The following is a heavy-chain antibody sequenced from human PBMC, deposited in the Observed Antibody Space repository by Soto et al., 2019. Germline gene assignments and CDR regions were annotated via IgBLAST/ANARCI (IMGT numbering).Heavy chain of an antibody. CDR3: AVSSSWYRGSAFDI. CDR2: IIPILGIA. D-gene: IGHD6-13*01. J-gene: IGHJ3*02. Sequence: QVQLVQSGAEVKKPGSSVKVSCKASGGTFSSYTISWVRQAPRQGLEWMGRIIPILGIANYAQKFQGRVTITADKSTSTAYMELSSLRSKDSAVYYCAVSSSWYRGSAFDIWGQGTMVTVS. CDR1: GGTFSSYT. V-gene: IGHV1-69*02.